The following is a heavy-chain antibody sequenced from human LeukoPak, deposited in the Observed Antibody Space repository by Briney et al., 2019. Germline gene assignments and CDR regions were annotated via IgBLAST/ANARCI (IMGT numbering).Heavy chain of an antibody. J-gene: IGHJ3*02. CDR3: ARLRGTIYRADEYDI. V-gene: IGHV4-31*03. Sequence: SQTLSLTCTVSGASISSGIYYWTWIRHHPGQGLEWIGYIYSSGFTHYNPSLRSRVTMSIDTTNNQFSLRMTSVTVADTATYYCARLRGTIYRADEYDIWGQGTMVTVSS. CDR1: GASISSGIYY. CDR2: IYSSGFT. D-gene: IGHD3-16*02.